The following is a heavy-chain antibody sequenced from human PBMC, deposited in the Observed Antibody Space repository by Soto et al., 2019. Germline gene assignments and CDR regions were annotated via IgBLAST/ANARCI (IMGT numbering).Heavy chain of an antibody. CDR1: GYTFTGYY. Sequence: ASVKVSCKASGYTFTGYYMHWVRQAPGQGLEWMGWINPNSGGTNYAQKFQGRVTMTRDTSISTAYMELSRLRSDDTAVYYCARSNYYDSSGYYYGTFDYWGQGTLVTVS. D-gene: IGHD3-22*01. V-gene: IGHV1-2*02. CDR3: ARSNYYDSSGYYYGTFDY. J-gene: IGHJ4*02. CDR2: INPNSGGT.